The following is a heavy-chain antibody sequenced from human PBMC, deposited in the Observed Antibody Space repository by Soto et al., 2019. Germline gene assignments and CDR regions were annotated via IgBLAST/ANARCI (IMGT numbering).Heavy chain of an antibody. CDR3: ARVRGPYCRGDWYPPTPNWFHP. CDR1: GGSISSGGYF. J-gene: IGHJ5*02. D-gene: IGHD2-21*02. CDR2: IYHSGST. Sequence: QLQLQESGSGLVKPSQTLSLTCAVSGGSISSGGYFWSWIRQPSGRGLEWIEYIYHSGSTYYNPSLKSRVSISVDRSKNQFSLKLSSVTAADTAVYYCARVRGPYCRGDWYPPTPNWFHPLGQGTLVTVSS. V-gene: IGHV4-30-2*01.